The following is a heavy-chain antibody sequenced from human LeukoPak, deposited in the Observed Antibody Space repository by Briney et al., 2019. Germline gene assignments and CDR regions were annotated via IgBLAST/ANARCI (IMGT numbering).Heavy chain of an antibody. V-gene: IGHV1-24*01. Sequence: APVKVSCKVSGYTLTELSMHWVRQAPGKGLEWIGGFDPEDGETIYAQMFQGRVTMTEDTSTDTAYMELSSLRSEDTAVYYCARDPIRGYSYGCDYWGQGTLVTVSS. CDR3: ARDPIRGYSYGCDY. J-gene: IGHJ4*02. CDR2: FDPEDGET. CDR1: GYTLTELS. D-gene: IGHD5-18*01.